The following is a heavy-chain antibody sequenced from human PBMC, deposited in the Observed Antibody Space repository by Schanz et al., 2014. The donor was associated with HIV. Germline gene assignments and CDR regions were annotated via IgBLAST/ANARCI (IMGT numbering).Heavy chain of an antibody. CDR2: IRGGSGST. Sequence: VQLVESGGGVVQPGRSLRLSCTASGLTLSSYGMSWVPQAPGKGLEWVSSIRGGSGSTFYADSVKGRFTISRVNSKNTLYLQMNSLRAEDTAIYYCAKTSITLGMDVWGQGTTVTVSS. CDR3: AKTSITLGMDV. D-gene: IGHD1-20*01. J-gene: IGHJ6*02. V-gene: IGHV3-23*04. CDR1: GLTLSSYG.